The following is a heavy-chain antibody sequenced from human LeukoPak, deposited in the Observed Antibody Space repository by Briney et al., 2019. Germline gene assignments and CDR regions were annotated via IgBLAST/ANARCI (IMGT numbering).Heavy chain of an antibody. CDR1: GFTFRRHW. J-gene: IGHJ4*02. V-gene: IGHV3-74*01. CDR2: ISKDGSST. Sequence: QPGGSLRLSCAASGFTFRRHWMHWVRQAPGKGLVWVSRISKDGSSTYYADSVKGRFTISRDNAKNTLYLQMNSLRAEDTAVYYCARDEVGVGATHDYWGQGTLVTVSS. CDR3: ARDEVGVGATHDY. D-gene: IGHD1-26*01.